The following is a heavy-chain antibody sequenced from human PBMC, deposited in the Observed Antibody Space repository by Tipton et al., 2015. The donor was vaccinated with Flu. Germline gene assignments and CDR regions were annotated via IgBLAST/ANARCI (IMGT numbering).Heavy chain of an antibody. J-gene: IGHJ4*02. Sequence: TLSLTCAVSGYSISSGYYWGWIRQPPGKGLEWIGSIYHSGSPYYNPSLKSRVTISVDTSKNQFSLKLSSVTAADTAVYYCARQLSVGATSGFDYWGQGTLVTVSS. CDR2: IYHSGSP. D-gene: IGHD1-26*01. CDR1: GYSISSGYY. V-gene: IGHV4-38-2*01. CDR3: ARQLSVGATSGFDY.